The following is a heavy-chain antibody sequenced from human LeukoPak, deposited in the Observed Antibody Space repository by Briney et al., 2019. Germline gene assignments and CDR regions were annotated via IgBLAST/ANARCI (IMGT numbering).Heavy chain of an antibody. CDR2: IKQDGSEK. Sequence: PGGSLRLSCAGSGFTFCNSWMNWFRQTPGKGLEWVANIKQDGSEKYVDSVKGRFTISRDIAKTSLYLQMNSLRAEDTAVYYCAREASSHFTWGQGTLVTVSS. D-gene: IGHD3-3*02. CDR3: AREASSHFT. V-gene: IGHV3-7*01. J-gene: IGHJ5*02. CDR1: GFTFCNSW.